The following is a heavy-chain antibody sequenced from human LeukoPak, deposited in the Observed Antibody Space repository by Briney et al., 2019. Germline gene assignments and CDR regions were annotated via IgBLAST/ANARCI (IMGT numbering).Heavy chain of an antibody. D-gene: IGHD3-22*01. V-gene: IGHV5-51*01. CDR1: GYSFTTYW. CDR2: IHPGRSDI. CDR3: TRREDRTGYSDY. J-gene: IGHJ4*02. Sequence: GESLKISCKTSGYSFTTYWIAWVRQMPGKGLEWMGIIHPGRSDIRYSPSSQGPVTISADKSISTAYLQWSSLEASDTAMYYCTRREDRTGYSDYWGQGTLVTVSS.